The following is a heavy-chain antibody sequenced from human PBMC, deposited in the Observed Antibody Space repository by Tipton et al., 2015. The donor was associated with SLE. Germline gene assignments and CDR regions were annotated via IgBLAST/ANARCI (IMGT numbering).Heavy chain of an antibody. Sequence: TLSLTCTVFGGSIRSGGYYWSWIRQHPGKGLEWIGYIHHSGDTYYNLSLKSRLGISVDTPENQFSLRLNSVSAADTAVYYCARIYVSGNWYFDLWGRGTLVIVSS. CDR3: ARIYVSGNWYFDL. V-gene: IGHV4-31*03. CDR2: IHHSGDT. D-gene: IGHD3-10*02. J-gene: IGHJ2*01. CDR1: GGSIRSGGYY.